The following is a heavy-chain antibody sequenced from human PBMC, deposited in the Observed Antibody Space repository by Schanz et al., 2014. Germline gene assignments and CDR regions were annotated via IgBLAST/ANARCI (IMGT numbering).Heavy chain of an antibody. CDR3: ARVLGGDEGLDQ. Sequence: VQLVESGGGVVQPGRSLRLSCAASGFTFSNPWMSWVRQAPGKGLEWVSVIYTIGSTDYADSVRGRFTISRDNSKNTLYLQMNSLRAEDTALYYCARVLGGDEGLDQWGQGTLVTVSS. CDR1: GFTFSNPW. J-gene: IGHJ4*02. D-gene: IGHD4-17*01. V-gene: IGHV3-66*01. CDR2: IYTIGST.